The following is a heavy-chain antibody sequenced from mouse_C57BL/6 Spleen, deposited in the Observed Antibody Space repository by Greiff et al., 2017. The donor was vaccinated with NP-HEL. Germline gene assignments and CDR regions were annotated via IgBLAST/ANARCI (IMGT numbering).Heavy chain of an antibody. CDR3: ALGAAQAWFAY. CDR2: IDPEDGET. D-gene: IGHD3-2*02. CDR1: GFNIKDYY. Sequence: DVHLVESGAELVKPGASVKLSCTASGFNIKDYYMHWVKQRTEQGLEWIGRIDPEDGETKYAPKFQGKATITADTSSNTAYLQLSSLTSEDTAVYYCALGAAQAWFAYWGQGTLVTVSA. V-gene: IGHV14-2*01. J-gene: IGHJ3*01.